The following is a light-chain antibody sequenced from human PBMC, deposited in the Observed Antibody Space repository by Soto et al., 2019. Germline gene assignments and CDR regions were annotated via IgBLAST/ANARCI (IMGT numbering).Light chain of an antibody. CDR1: HSISRY. J-gene: IGKJ1*01. Sequence: IGLTMSPGTLSLSQGERTTLSCRASHSISRYLAWYQQKPGQGPRLLIYGASSRATGTPDRFSGSGSGTDFTLTINRLEPEDFAVYYCQQYGSSPRTFGQGTKVDI. CDR2: GAS. CDR3: QQYGSSPRT. V-gene: IGKV3-20*01.